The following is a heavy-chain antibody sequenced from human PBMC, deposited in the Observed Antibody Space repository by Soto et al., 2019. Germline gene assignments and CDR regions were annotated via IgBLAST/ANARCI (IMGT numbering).Heavy chain of an antibody. V-gene: IGHV1-69*02. J-gene: IGHJ6*02. CDR3: AIAVAGTHGMDV. D-gene: IGHD6-19*01. Sequence: QVQLVQSGAEVKKPGSSVKVSCKASGGTFSSYTISWVRQAPGQGLEWMGRIIPILGIANYAQKFQGRVTITADKSTSTAYRELSSLRSEDTAVYYCAIAVAGTHGMDVWGQGTTVTVSS. CDR1: GGTFSSYT. CDR2: IIPILGIA.